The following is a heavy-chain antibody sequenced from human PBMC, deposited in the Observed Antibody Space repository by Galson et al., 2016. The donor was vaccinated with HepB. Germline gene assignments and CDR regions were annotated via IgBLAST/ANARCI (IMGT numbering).Heavy chain of an antibody. V-gene: IGHV1-69*08. Sequence: SVKVSCKANGVMFRSYTLIWVRQAPGQGLEWLGRIIPILSKANSAQRFQGRVTITADESTSTAYMELSSLTSDDTAIYYCARAGPRTGTLDSWGQGTLVAVSS. CDR3: ARAGPRTGTLDS. CDR2: IIPILSKA. CDR1: GVMFRSYT. D-gene: IGHD1-7*01. J-gene: IGHJ4*02.